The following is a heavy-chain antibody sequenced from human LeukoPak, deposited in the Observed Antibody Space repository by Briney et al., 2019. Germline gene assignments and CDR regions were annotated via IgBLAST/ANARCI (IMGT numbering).Heavy chain of an antibody. J-gene: IGHJ6*03. CDR3: ATSMVRGVGYYYYMDV. V-gene: IGHV3-30*02. Sequence: PGGSLRLSCAGSGFSFSSYGMHWVRQAPGKGLEWMAFIRSDGSNKYYADSVKGRFTISRDNSKNTLYLQMNSLRAEDTAVYYCATSMVRGVGYYYYMDVWGKGTTVTVSS. CDR1: GFSFSSYG. CDR2: IRSDGSNK. D-gene: IGHD3-10*01.